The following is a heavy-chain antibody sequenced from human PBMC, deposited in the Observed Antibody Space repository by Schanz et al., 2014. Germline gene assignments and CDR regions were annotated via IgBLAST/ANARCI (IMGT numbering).Heavy chain of an antibody. J-gene: IGHJ4*02. CDR2: ISSSGSTK. Sequence: QVQLVESGGGLVKPGGSLRLSCVASGFTFSDYYMSWIRQAPGKGLEWVSYISSSGSTKYYADSVKGRFTISRDNAKNSLYLQMNSLRDEDTAVYYCAREGERKGMLPYYFDYWGQGTLVSVSA. D-gene: IGHD3-10*01. CDR1: GFTFSDYY. V-gene: IGHV3-11*04. CDR3: AREGERKGMLPYYFDY.